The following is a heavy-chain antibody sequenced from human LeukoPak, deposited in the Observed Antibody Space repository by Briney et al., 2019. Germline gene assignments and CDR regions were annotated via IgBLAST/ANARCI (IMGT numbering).Heavy chain of an antibody. J-gene: IGHJ3*02. CDR2: IYSGGST. V-gene: IGHV3-53*01. D-gene: IGHD6-13*01. Sequence: GGSLRLSCAASGFTVSSNYMSWVRQAPGKGLEWVSVIYSGGSTYYADSVKGRFTISRDNSKNTLYLQMNSLRAEDTAVHYCARVYRQQLGRAFDIWGQGTMVTVSS. CDR3: ARVYRQQLGRAFDI. CDR1: GFTVSSNY.